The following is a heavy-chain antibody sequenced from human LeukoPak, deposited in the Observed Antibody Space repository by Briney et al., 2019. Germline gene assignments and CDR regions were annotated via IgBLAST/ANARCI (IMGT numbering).Heavy chain of an antibody. CDR2: ISAYNGNT. V-gene: IGHV1-18*03. D-gene: IGHD1-26*01. Sequence: GASVNVSCKASGYTFTSYGISWVRQAPGQGLEWMGWISAYNGNTNYAQNLQGRVTMTTDTSTNTAYRELRSLSSHDMVVYYCATQSERWELLIRQWGQGPLVPVPS. CDR3: ATQSERWELLIRQ. CDR1: GYTFTSYG. J-gene: IGHJ4*02.